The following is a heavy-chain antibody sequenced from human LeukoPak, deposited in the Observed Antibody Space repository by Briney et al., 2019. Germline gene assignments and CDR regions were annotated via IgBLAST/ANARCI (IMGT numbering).Heavy chain of an antibody. V-gene: IGHV4-39*01. D-gene: IGHD3-22*01. CDR3: ASYYYDSSGYYRSFDY. CDR1: GGSISSSTYY. CDR2: IYYSGNT. J-gene: IGHJ4*02. Sequence: SETLSLTCTVSGGSISSSTYYWGWIRQPPGKGLEWIGNIYYSGNTYYNPSLKSRVTISVDTSKNQSSLKLSSVTAADTAVYYCASYYYDSSGYYRSFDYWGQGTLVTVSS.